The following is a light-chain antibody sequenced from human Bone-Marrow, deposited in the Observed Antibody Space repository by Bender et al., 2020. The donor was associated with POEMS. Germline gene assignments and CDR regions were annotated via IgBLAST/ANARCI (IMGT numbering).Light chain of an antibody. CDR1: PLREKN. CDR3: QTWASEFVV. CDR2: QDT. J-gene: IGLJ2*01. V-gene: IGLV3-1*01. Sequence: YEVTQPPSVSVSPGQTATITCSGDPLREKNACWYQQKPGQSPVLVMYQDTKRPSGIPERFSGSNSGNTATLTISGTQAMDEADYYCQTWASEFVVVGGGTKLTVL.